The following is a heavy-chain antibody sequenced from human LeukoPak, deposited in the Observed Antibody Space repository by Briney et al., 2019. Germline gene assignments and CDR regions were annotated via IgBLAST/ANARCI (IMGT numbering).Heavy chain of an antibody. J-gene: IGHJ4*02. CDR3: AREGIAAAGTAFDY. CDR2: ISSSSSYI. CDR1: GFTFSSYS. D-gene: IGHD6-13*01. Sequence: GGPLRLSCAASGFTFSSYSMTWVRQAPGKGLEWVSSISSSSSYIYYADSVKGRFTISRDNAKNSLYLQMNSLRAEDTAVYYCAREGIAAAGTAFDYWGQGTLVTVSS. V-gene: IGHV3-21*01.